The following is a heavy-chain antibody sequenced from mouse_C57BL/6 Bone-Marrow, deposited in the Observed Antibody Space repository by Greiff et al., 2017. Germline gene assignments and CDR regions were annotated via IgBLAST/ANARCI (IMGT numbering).Heavy chain of an antibody. D-gene: IGHD1-1*01. CDR3: TGLYYGSSYYFDY. Sequence: EVMLVESGEGLVKPGGSLKLSCAASGFTFSSYAMSWVRQTPEKRLEWVAYISSGGDYIYYADPVKGRFTISRDNARNTLYLQMSSLKSEDTAMYYCTGLYYGSSYYFDYWGQGTTLTVSS. CDR2: ISSGGDYI. J-gene: IGHJ2*01. V-gene: IGHV5-9-1*02. CDR1: GFTFSSYA.